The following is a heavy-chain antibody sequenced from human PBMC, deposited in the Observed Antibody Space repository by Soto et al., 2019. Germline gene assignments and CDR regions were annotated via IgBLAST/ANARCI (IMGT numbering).Heavy chain of an antibody. J-gene: IGHJ5*02. CDR3: ASLATVVVTPIPPA. CDR1: GDSISSSNYY. CDR2: IYYNGRT. D-gene: IGHD2-21*02. Sequence: SETLSLTCNVSGDSISSSNYYWVWIRQPPGKGLEWIGSIYYNGRTYYNPSLRSRVTISADTSKNQFSLKLSSVTAADTAVYYCASLATVVVTPIPPAWGQGNLVTVS. V-gene: IGHV4-39*01.